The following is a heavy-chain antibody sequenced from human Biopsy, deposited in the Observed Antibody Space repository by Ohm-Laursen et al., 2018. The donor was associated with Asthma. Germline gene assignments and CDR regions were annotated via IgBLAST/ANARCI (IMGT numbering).Heavy chain of an antibody. J-gene: IGHJ6*02. V-gene: IGHV3-30*03. CDR3: ASQGVTCGVDCISYENGLDV. Sequence: SSLRLSCTASGFVFSQCGMHWVRQGPGKGLEWVALTSYDGSKTYYADSVTGRFTISRDNSKNTLYLHMNSLRSEETAVYYCASQGVTCGVDCISYENGLDVWGQGTTVIVSS. D-gene: IGHD2-21*02. CDR2: TSYDGSKT. CDR1: GFVFSQCG.